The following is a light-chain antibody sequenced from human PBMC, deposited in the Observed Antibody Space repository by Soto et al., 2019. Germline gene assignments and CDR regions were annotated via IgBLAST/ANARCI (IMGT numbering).Light chain of an antibody. Sequence: ALTQPAPLSGSPGPSITISCTGNSRDVWGYNPVSWYQQHPGKAPKLMIYEVSKRPSGVSNRFSGSKSGNTASLTISGLQAEDEADYYCCSYAGTSTPYVFGTGTKVTVL. V-gene: IGLV2-23*02. J-gene: IGLJ1*01. CDR1: SRDVWGYNP. CDR3: CSYAGTSTPYV. CDR2: EVS.